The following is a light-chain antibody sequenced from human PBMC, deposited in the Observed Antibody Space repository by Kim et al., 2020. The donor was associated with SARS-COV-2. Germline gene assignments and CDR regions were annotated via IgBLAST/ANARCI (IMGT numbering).Light chain of an antibody. CDR2: ATS. Sequence: ENVLTQSPGTLSFSPGERATLSCRASQSVSSSYLAWYQQKPGQAPRLVIYATSNRAIGIPDRFSGSGSGTDFTLTISRLEPEDFEVYYCKQYGSSPRTFGQGTKVDIK. V-gene: IGKV3-20*01. CDR3: KQYGSSPRT. J-gene: IGKJ1*01. CDR1: QSVSSSY.